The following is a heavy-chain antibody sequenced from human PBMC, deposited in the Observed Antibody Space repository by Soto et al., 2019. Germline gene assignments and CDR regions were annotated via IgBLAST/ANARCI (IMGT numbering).Heavy chain of an antibody. Sequence: SETLSLTCAVYGGSFSGYYLSWIRQPPGKGLEWIGEINHSGSTNYNPSLKSRVTISVDTSKNQFSLKLSSVTAADTAVYYCARFRPTYYDFWSGYRQRYGMDVWGQGTTVTVSS. CDR2: INHSGST. J-gene: IGHJ6*02. V-gene: IGHV4-34*01. CDR3: ARFRPTYYDFWSGYRQRYGMDV. CDR1: GGSFSGYY. D-gene: IGHD3-3*01.